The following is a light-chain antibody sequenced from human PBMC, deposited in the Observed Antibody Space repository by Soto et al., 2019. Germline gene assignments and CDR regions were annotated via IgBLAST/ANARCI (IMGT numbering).Light chain of an antibody. Sequence: VMTQSPDSLAVSLGERATINCKSSQSVLSSSNNKNYLAWYQQKPGQPPKLIIHWASTRDSGVPDRFSGSGSGTDFTLTISRLQAEDVAAYCCQPYYSSPWTFGQGTKVEIK. CDR3: QPYYSSPWT. V-gene: IGKV4-1*01. CDR2: WAS. J-gene: IGKJ1*01. CDR1: QSVLSSSNNKNY.